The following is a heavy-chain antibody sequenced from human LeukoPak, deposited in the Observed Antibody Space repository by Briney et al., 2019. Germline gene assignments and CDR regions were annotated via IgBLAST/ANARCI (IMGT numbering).Heavy chain of an antibody. CDR1: GFTFSDYY. J-gene: IGHJ2*01. CDR2: ITSSDSTI. Sequence: PGGSLRLSRAASGFTFSDYYMSWIRQAPGKGLEWVSYITSSDSTIYYADSVKGRFTISRDNAKNSLYLQMHSLRAEDTAVYYCARGDFWSGYWYFDLWGRGTLVTVSS. V-gene: IGHV3-11*01. D-gene: IGHD3-3*01. CDR3: ARGDFWSGYWYFDL.